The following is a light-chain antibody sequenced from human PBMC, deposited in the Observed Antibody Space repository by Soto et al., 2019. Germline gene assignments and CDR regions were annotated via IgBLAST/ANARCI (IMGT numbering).Light chain of an antibody. Sequence: EIVMTQSPATLSVSPGERATLSCRASQSVSSSYLAWYQQKPGQAPGLLIYGASSRATGIPDRFSGSGSGTDFTLTISRLEPEDFAVYYCQQYGSSPRTFGQGTKVDIK. V-gene: IGKV3-20*01. CDR2: GAS. CDR1: QSVSSSY. CDR3: QQYGSSPRT. J-gene: IGKJ1*01.